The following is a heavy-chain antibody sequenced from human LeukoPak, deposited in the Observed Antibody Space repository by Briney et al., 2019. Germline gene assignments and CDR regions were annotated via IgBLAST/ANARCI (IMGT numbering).Heavy chain of an antibody. CDR2: ISSNGDST. D-gene: IGHD6-13*01. V-gene: IGHV3-64*01. CDR1: GFTFSGYS. CDR3: AGGQAAAATIPWFDP. J-gene: IGHJ5*02. Sequence: GGSLRLSCAGSGFTFSGYSMHWVRQAPGKGLEHVSGISSNGDSTYYANSVKGRFTISRDNSKNTLYLQLGSLRVEDMAVYYCAGGQAAAATIPWFDPWGQGTLVTVSS.